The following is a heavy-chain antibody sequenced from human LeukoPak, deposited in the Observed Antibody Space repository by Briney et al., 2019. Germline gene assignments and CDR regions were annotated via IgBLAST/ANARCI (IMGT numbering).Heavy chain of an antibody. CDR2: INPNSAGT. Sequence: ASVKVSCKTSGYTFTAYSIHWVRQAPGQGLEWMGWINPNSAGTNYAQSFQGSVTMTRDTSISTGYMELSNLTSDDTAVYYCAIRIVSAAPGSWGQGTLVTVST. V-gene: IGHV1-2*02. CDR3: AIRIVSAAPGS. CDR1: GYTFTAYS. J-gene: IGHJ5*02. D-gene: IGHD2-2*01.